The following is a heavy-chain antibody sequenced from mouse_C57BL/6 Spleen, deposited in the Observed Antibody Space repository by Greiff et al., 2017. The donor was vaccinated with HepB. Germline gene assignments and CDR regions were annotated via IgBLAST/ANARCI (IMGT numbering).Heavy chain of an antibody. D-gene: IGHD4-1*01. CDR2: ISSGGSYT. Sequence: EVKLMESGGDLVKPGGSLKLSCAASGFSFSSYGMSWVRQTPDKRLEWVATISSGGSYTYYPDSVKGRFTISRDNAKNTLYLQMSSLKSEDTAMYYCARHETGTVFAYWGQGTLVTVSA. CDR1: GFSFSSYG. CDR3: ARHETGTVFAY. J-gene: IGHJ3*01. V-gene: IGHV5-6*01.